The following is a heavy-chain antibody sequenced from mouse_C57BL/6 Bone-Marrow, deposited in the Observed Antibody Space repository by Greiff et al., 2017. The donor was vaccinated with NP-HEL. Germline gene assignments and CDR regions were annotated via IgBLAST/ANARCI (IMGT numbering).Heavy chain of an antibody. CDR1: GYTFTSYW. CDR3: ARATAQAYAD. J-gene: IGHJ3*01. D-gene: IGHD3-2*02. Sequence: QVQLQQPGAELVKPGASVKLSCKASGYTFTSYWMQWVKQRPGQGLEWIGEIDPSDSYTNYNQKFKGKATLTVDTSSSSAYVQLSSLTSEDSAVYYCARATAQAYADLDQGTLVTVTA. V-gene: IGHV1-50*01. CDR2: IDPSDSYT.